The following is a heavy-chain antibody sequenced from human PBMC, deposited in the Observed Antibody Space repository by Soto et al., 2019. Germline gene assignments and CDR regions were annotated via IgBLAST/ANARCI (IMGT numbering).Heavy chain of an antibody. Sequence: PSETLSLTCTVSGGSISSGGYYWSWIRQHPGKGLEWIGYIYYSGSTYCNPSLKSRVTISVDTSKNQFSLKLSSVTAADTAVYYCARVRSSGDSLGYWGQGTLVTVS. D-gene: IGHD3-22*01. CDR2: IYYSGST. CDR1: GGSISSGGYY. V-gene: IGHV4-31*03. CDR3: ARVRSSGDSLGY. J-gene: IGHJ4*02.